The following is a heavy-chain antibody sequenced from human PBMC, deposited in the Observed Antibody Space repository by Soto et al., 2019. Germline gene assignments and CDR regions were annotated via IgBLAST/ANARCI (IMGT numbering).Heavy chain of an antibody. CDR3: ARDRSSRLGIFDY. D-gene: IGHD6-6*01. V-gene: IGHV4-31*03. Sequence: PSETLSLTCTVSGGSIRSGGYYWTWIRQHPGKGLECIGYFYYNGSPYYNPSVKSRVSISVDMSKNQFSLRLNSVTAADTAVYYCARDRSSRLGIFDYWGQGTLVTVSS. J-gene: IGHJ4*02. CDR1: GGSIRSGGYY. CDR2: FYYNGSP.